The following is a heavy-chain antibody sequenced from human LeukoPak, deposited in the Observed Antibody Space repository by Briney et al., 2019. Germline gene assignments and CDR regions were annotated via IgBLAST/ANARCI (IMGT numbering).Heavy chain of an antibody. CDR1: GFTFSSYW. Sequence: GGSLRLSCAASGFTFSSYWMSWVCQAPGKGLEWVANIKQDGSESYYVDSVKGQVTISRDNTKNSLYLHMNSLRAEDTAVYYCARENSGSFTFDYWGQGTLVTVSS. CDR2: IKQDGSES. V-gene: IGHV3-7*01. D-gene: IGHD1-26*01. J-gene: IGHJ4*02. CDR3: ARENSGSFTFDY.